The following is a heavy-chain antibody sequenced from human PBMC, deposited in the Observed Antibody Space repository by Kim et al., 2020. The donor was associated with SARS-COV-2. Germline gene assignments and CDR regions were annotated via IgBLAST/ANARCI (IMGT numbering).Heavy chain of an antibody. CDR3: ARDQGYCSGGSCSYYYYGIDV. CDR2: IIPFFGTA. Sequence: SVKVSCKASGGTFSSYAISWVRQAPGQGLEWMGSIIPFFGTANYAQKFQGRVTITADESTSTAYMELSSLRSEDTAVYYCARDQGYCSGGSCSYYYYGIDVWGQGTTVTVSS. V-gene: IGHV1-69*13. D-gene: IGHD2-15*01. J-gene: IGHJ6*02. CDR1: GGTFSSYA.